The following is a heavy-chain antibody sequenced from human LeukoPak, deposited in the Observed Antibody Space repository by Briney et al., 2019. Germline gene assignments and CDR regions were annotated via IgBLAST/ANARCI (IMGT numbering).Heavy chain of an antibody. CDR1: GGTFNNYC. CDR3: GRDRSYGSFDY. Sequence: GGTLSLSCAASGGTFNNYCMNWVRQAPGKGLEWVSGTCGSRGYADSVKGRCSISRYNAKNSMYLQMSNLRADDTALYHCGRDRSYGSFDYWGQGTLVTVSS. CDR2: TCGSR. D-gene: IGHD5-18*01. V-gene: IGHV3-20*01. J-gene: IGHJ4*02.